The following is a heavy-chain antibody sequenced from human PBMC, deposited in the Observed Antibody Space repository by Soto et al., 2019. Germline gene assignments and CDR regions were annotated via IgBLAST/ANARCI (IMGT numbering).Heavy chain of an antibody. D-gene: IGHD3-3*01. J-gene: IGHJ4*02. CDR3: ARDPPGPNYDFWSGYYSFGFANFDY. Sequence: ASVKVSCKASGYTFTSYGISWVRQAPGQGVEWMGCISAYNGNTNYAQKIQGRVTMTTDTPTSTAYMEMRSLRSDDTAVYYCARDPPGPNYDFWSGYYSFGFANFDYWGQGTLVTVSS. CDR2: ISAYNGNT. V-gene: IGHV1-18*01. CDR1: GYTFTSYG.